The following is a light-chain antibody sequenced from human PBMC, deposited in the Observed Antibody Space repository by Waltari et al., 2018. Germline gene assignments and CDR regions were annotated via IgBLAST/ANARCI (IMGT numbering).Light chain of an antibody. CDR1: QSVLYSSNNKNY. CDR2: WAS. V-gene: IGKV4-1*01. J-gene: IGKJ1*01. CDR3: QQNYNTWG. Sequence: DIVMTQSPDSLAVSLGERATINCKSSQSVLYSSNNKNYLAWYQQKPGQPPKLLIYWASTRKAGVPDRCSSSGSRTDFTLTISSLQAEDVAVYYYQQNYNTWGFGQGTKVEIK.